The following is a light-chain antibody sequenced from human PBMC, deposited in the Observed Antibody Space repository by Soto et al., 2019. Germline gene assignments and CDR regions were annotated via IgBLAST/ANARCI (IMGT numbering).Light chain of an antibody. Sequence: QSVLTQPPSVSGAPGQRVTISCTGSSSNIGAGHDVHWYQHLPGTAPKLLIYGNSNRPSGVPDRFSGSKSGTSASLAITGLQAEDEADYYCQSYDNSLSGSEVFGTGTKLTVL. CDR3: QSYDNSLSGSEV. V-gene: IGLV1-40*01. CDR2: GNS. J-gene: IGLJ1*01. CDR1: SSNIGAGHD.